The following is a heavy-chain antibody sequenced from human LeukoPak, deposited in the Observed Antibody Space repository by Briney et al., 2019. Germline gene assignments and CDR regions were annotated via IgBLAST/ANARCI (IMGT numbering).Heavy chain of an antibody. CDR3: ARDLKIAVVGGFDY. CDR2: IWHDGSSK. CDR1: GFTFSSYG. D-gene: IGHD6-19*01. V-gene: IGHV3-33*01. Sequence: PGRSLRLSCAASGFTFSSYGMHWVRQAPGKGLEWVAVIWHDGSSKYYADSVKGRFTISRDNSKNTLYLQMNSLRAEDTAVYYCARDLKIAVVGGFDYWGQGTLVTVSS. J-gene: IGHJ4*02.